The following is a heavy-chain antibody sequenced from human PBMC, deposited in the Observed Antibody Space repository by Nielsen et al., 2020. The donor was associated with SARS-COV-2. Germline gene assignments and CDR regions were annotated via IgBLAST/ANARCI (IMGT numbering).Heavy chain of an antibody. D-gene: IGHD2-2*02. J-gene: IGHJ4*02. CDR3: ARDEGVVVPAAIRD. V-gene: IGHV3-21*01. Sequence: GESLKISCAASGFTFSSYSMNWVRQAPGKGLEWVSSISSSSSYIYYADSVKGRFTISRDNAENSLYLQMNSLRAEDTAVYYCARDEGVVVPAAIRDWGQGTLVTVSS. CDR1: GFTFSSYS. CDR2: ISSSSSYI.